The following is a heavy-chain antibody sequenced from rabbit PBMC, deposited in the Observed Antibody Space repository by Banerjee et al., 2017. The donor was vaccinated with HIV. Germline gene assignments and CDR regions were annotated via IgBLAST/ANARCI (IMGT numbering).Heavy chain of an antibody. Sequence: QEQLEESGGGLVQPEGSLTLTCTASGFSFSSSYYMCWVRQAPGKGPEWIACIYNGDGSTDYASWAKGRFTISKTSSTTVTLQMTSLTAADTATYFCALYPGYGGEDGFTLWGPGTLVTVS. CDR3: ALYPGYGGEDGFTL. CDR1: GFSFSSSYY. J-gene: IGHJ4*01. CDR2: IYNGDGST. V-gene: IGHV1S45*01. D-gene: IGHD7-1*01.